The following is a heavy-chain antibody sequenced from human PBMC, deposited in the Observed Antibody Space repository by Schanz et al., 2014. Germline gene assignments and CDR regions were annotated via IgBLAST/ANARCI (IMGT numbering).Heavy chain of an antibody. V-gene: IGHV4-61*02. CDR2: LYISGST. J-gene: IGHJ6*03. CDR1: GGSISSGVHY. D-gene: IGHD1-1*01. Sequence: QVLLQESGPVLVKPSETLSLTCTVSGGSISSGVHYWSWVRQPAGRGLEWIGRLYISGSTRFNPSRKSRVTLSLDPSKNQFSLRLRSLTAADTAVYYCARGGPYGRFDGHMDVWGRGTTVTVSS. CDR3: ARGGPYGRFDGHMDV.